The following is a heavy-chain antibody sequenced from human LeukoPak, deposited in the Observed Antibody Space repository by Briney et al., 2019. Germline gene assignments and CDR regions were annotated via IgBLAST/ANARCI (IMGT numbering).Heavy chain of an antibody. Sequence: SVKVSCKASGGTFSSYAISWVRQAPGQGLEWMGRIIPILGIANYAQKFQGRVTITADKSTSTAYMELSSLRSEDMAVYYCARALGANWEDYWGQGTLVTVSS. CDR3: ARALGANWEDY. J-gene: IGHJ4*02. V-gene: IGHV1-69*04. CDR1: GGTFSSYA. D-gene: IGHD1-26*01. CDR2: IIPILGIA.